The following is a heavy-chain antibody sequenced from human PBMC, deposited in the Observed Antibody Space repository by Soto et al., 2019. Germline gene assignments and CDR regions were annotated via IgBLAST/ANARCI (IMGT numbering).Heavy chain of an antibody. CDR3: AKGPSATVDYYFHGVDV. V-gene: IGHV3-23*01. J-gene: IGHJ6*02. CDR2: ITGSGVST. Sequence: EVQLLESGGGLVQPGGSLRLSCAASGFTFSTYAMTWVRQAPGKGLEWVSGITGSGVSTYYADSVRGRFVISRDNSKNTLYLQMNSLRGEDSAVYYCAKGPSATVDYYFHGVDVWGQGTTVTVSS. CDR1: GFTFSTYA. D-gene: IGHD6-13*01.